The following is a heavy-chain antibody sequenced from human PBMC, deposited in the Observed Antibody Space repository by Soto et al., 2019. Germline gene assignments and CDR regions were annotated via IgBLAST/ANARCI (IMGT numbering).Heavy chain of an antibody. J-gene: IGHJ6*02. CDR3: ARVRMHQLPSGNYYGMDV. CDR1: SSE. D-gene: IGHD2-2*01. CDR2: TYYRSKWYN. Sequence: SSEMNWIRQSPSRGLEWLGRTYYRSKWYNDYAVSVKSRITINPDTSKNQFSLQLNSVTPEDTAVYYCARVRMHQLPSGNYYGMDVWGQGTTVTVSS. V-gene: IGHV6-1*01.